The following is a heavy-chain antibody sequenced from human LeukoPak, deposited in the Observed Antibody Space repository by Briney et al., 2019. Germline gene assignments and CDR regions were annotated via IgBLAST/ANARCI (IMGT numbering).Heavy chain of an antibody. CDR1: GGSLSRTTYY. D-gene: IGHD1-1*01. J-gene: IGHJ5*02. CDR3: ARPLYNCWDQFDP. Sequence: PSETLSLTCSVSGGSLSRTTYYWGWIRQPPGKGLEWIGSIYFNAGSTFYNPSLKRRATLSVDTSKNQFSLSLRSVTAADTAVYYSARPLYNCWDQFDPWGQGTLVTVSS. V-gene: IGHV4-39*01. CDR2: IYFNAGST.